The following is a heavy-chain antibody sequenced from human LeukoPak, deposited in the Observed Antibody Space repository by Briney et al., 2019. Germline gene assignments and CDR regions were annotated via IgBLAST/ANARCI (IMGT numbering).Heavy chain of an antibody. D-gene: IGHD4-23*01. J-gene: IGHJ4*02. V-gene: IGHV3-74*01. Sequence: PGGSLRLSCAASGFTLSTYWMHWVRQAPGKGLVWVSRINPDGSTTTYADSVEGRFTISRDNAKNTLYLQMNSLSIEDTAVYYCASGYSSDYGGNVYWGRGTLVTVSS. CDR1: GFTLSTYW. CDR3: ASGYSSDYGGNVY. CDR2: INPDGSTT.